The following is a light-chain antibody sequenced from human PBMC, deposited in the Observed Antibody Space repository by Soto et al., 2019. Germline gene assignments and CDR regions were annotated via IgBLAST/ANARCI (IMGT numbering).Light chain of an antibody. V-gene: IGKV3-20*01. CDR1: QTVDNNY. CDR3: HKYASSPRT. J-gene: IGKJ1*01. Sequence: EIVLTQSPGTLSLSPGERATLSCRASQTVDNNYFAWFHQKPGQAPRLLIYGASSRATGIPDRFSGSGSGKDFTLTISRLAPEDFAVYYCHKYASSPRTFGQGTKVEIK. CDR2: GAS.